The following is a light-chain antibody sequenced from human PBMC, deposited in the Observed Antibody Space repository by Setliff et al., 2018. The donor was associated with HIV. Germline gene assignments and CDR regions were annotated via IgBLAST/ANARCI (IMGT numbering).Light chain of an antibody. J-gene: IGLJ1*01. CDR2: DVS. CDR3: CSYAGSYKV. CDR1: SSDFGGYNY. Sequence: QSALTQPRSVSGSPGQSVTISCTGTSSDFGGYNYVSWYQQHPGKAPKLMIYDVSKRPSGVPDRFSGPKSGNTASLTISGLQAEDEADYYCCSYAGSYKVFGTGTKVTVL. V-gene: IGLV2-11*01.